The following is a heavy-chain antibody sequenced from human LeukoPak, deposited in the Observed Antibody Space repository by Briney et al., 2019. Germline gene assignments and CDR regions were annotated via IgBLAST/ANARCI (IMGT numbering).Heavy chain of an antibody. J-gene: IGHJ4*02. CDR2: ISYGGAT. CDR3: ARHGGTLDYFDS. D-gene: IGHD1-26*01. V-gene: IGHV4-59*08. CDR1: NGSIITYY. Sequence: PSETLSLICSVSNGSIITYYWSWIRQSPGKGLEWIGYISYGGATTYNPSLKRRVTISVDSPKNHFSLRLTSLTAADTALYYCARHGGTLDYFDSWGPGSLVTVSS.